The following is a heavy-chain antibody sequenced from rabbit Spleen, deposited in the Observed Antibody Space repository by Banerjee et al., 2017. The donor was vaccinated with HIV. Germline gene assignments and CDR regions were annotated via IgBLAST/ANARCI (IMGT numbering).Heavy chain of an antibody. Sequence: QEQLEESGGGLVKPEGSLTLTCKASGVSLNDKDVMCWVHQAPGKGLEWIACINTVTGKSVYASWAKGRFTISKTSSTTVTLQMTSLTAADTATYFCARDSYAASGVWNLWGPGTLVTVS. CDR3: ARDSYAASGVWNL. D-gene: IGHD4-2*01. CDR1: GVSLNDKDV. J-gene: IGHJ4*01. CDR2: INTVTGKS. V-gene: IGHV1S45*01.